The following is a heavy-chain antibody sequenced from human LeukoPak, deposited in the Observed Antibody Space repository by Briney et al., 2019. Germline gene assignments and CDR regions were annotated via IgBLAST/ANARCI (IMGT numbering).Heavy chain of an antibody. D-gene: IGHD3-22*01. V-gene: IGHV1-69*01. Sequence: GSSVNVSYTPSEGTFTIYAISWVRQAPGQGVEWMGGIIPIFGTANYAKKFQGRVTNTADESTSTADMWLSSLRAEDTAVYYCARGYYDSSGYFYYWGQGTLVTVSS. CDR3: ARGYYDSSGYFYY. CDR1: EGTFTIYA. CDR2: IIPIFGTA. J-gene: IGHJ4*02.